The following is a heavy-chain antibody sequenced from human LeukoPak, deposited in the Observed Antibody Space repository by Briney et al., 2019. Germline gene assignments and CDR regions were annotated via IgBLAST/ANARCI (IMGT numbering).Heavy chain of an antibody. CDR2: INHSGST. J-gene: IGHJ4*02. CDR3: ARRAAAGAIY. V-gene: IGHV4-34*01. Sequence: SETLSLTCAVYGGSFSGYYWSWIRQSPGKGLEWIGEINHSGSTNYNPSLKSRVTISVDTSNNQFSLKLRFVTAADTAVYYCARRAAAGAIYWGQGTLVTVSS. CDR1: GGSFSGYY. D-gene: IGHD6-13*01.